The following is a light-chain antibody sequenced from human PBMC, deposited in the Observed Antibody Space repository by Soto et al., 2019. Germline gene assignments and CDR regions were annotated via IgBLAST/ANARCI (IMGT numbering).Light chain of an antibody. Sequence: QAVVTQPRSVSGSPGQSVTISCTGTSSDVGGYNLVSWYQHHPGKAPKLMIYDVSKWPSGVPDRFSGSKSGNTASLTISGLQADDEADYYCCSYAGSYTVVFGGGTKVTVL. J-gene: IGLJ2*01. CDR3: CSYAGSYTVV. V-gene: IGLV2-11*01. CDR2: DVS. CDR1: SSDVGGYNL.